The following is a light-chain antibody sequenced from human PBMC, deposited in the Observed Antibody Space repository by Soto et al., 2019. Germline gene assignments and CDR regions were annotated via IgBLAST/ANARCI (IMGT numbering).Light chain of an antibody. CDR1: QAITSW. Sequence: DIHVTQSPSSVSASVGDRVTITCRASQAITSWLAWYQQKPGRAPKLLIYSASSLQSGAPSRFTGSGSGTDFILTITSLQPDDAAVYYCQQTRSFPLTFGGGTKVEI. V-gene: IGKV1-12*01. J-gene: IGKJ4*01. CDR2: SAS. CDR3: QQTRSFPLT.